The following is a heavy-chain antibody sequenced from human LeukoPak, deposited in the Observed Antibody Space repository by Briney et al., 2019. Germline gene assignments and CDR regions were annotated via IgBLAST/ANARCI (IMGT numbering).Heavy chain of an antibody. V-gene: IGHV3-11*01. CDR1: GFTFSDYY. CDR2: ISSSGSTI. CDR3: ARGYYDFWSGYLIDY. J-gene: IGHJ4*02. D-gene: IGHD3-3*01. Sequence: PGGSLRLSCAASGFTFSDYYMSWIRQAPGKGLEWVSYISSSGSTIYYADSVKGRFTISRDNAKNPLYLQMNSLRAEDTAVYYCARGYYDFWSGYLIDYWGQGTLVTVSS.